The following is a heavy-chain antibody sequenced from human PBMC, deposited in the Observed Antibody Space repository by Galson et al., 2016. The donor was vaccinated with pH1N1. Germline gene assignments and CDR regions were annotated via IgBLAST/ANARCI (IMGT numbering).Heavy chain of an antibody. D-gene: IGHD2-2*01. J-gene: IGHJ4*02. V-gene: IGHV3-74*01. Sequence: TGYADSVKGRFTISRDNAKNTVYVQMNSLRAEDTAVYYCVRGHGPTPAENYWGQGTLVTVSS. CDR2: T. CDR3: VRGHGPTPAENY.